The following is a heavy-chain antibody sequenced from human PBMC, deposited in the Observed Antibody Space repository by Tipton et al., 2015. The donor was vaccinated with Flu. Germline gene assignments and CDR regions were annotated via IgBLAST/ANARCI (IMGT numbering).Heavy chain of an antibody. CDR3: ARGREARGGHYGIDV. CDR1: GFTVSSNY. J-gene: IGHJ6*02. CDR2: IYIGGSI. V-gene: IGHV3-53*01. D-gene: IGHD3-10*01. Sequence: GSLRLSCAASGFTVSSNYMTWVRQAPGKGLEWVSVIYIGGSIYYADSVKGRFTISRDKSKNTVYLQMNSLRAEDTAVYYCARGREARGGHYGIDVWGQGTTVTVSS.